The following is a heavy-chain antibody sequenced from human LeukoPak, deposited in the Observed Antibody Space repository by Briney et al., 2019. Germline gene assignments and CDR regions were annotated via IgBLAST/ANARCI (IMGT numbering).Heavy chain of an antibody. CDR1: GFTFSDYY. CDR3: ARVGDDYNEYLDY. J-gene: IGHJ4*02. Sequence: GGSLRLSCAASGFTFSDYYMSWIRQAPGKGLEWVSYISSSGSTVYYADSVKGRFTISRDSAKNSLYLQMNSLRAEDTAVYYCARVGDDYNEYLDYWGQGTLVTVSS. D-gene: IGHD5-24*01. V-gene: IGHV3-11*04. CDR2: ISSSGSTV.